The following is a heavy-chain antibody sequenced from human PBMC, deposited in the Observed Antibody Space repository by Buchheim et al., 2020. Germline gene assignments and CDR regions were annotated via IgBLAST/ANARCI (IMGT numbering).Heavy chain of an antibody. Sequence: QVQLQESGPGLVKPSQTLSLTSTVSGGSISSGDYYWSWIRQPPGKGLEWIGYIYYSGSTYYNPSLKSRVTISVDTSKNQFSLKLSSVTAADTAVYYCARGPTGYCSSTSCYNVNYYYGMDVWGQGTT. CDR2: IYYSGST. V-gene: IGHV4-30-4*01. J-gene: IGHJ6*02. CDR1: GGSISSGDYY. CDR3: ARGPTGYCSSTSCYNVNYYYGMDV. D-gene: IGHD2-2*01.